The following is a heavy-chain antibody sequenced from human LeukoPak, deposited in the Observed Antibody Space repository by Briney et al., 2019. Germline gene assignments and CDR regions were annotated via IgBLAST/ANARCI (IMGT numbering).Heavy chain of an antibody. CDR3: TTEYYYDSSGYIDY. V-gene: IGHV3-15*01. D-gene: IGHD3-22*01. Sequence: AGGSLRLSCAASEFTFSNAWMSWVRQAPGKGLEWVGRIKSKTDGGTTDYAAPVKGRFTISRDDSKNTLYLQMNSLKTEDTAVYYCTTEYYYDSSGYIDYWGQGTLVTVSS. CDR2: IKSKTDGGTT. CDR1: EFTFSNAW. J-gene: IGHJ4*02.